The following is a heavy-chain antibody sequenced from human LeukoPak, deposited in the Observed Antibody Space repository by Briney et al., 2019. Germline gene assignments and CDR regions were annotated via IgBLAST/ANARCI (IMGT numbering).Heavy chain of an antibody. CDR1: GFTFSNYE. V-gene: IGHV3-48*03. J-gene: IGHJ4*02. Sequence: GGSLRLSCAASGFTFSNYEMKWVRQAAGKGLEWVSYISSSGSTIYYADSVKGRFTISRDNAKNSLYLQMNKLRAEDTAVYYCARGRAPIDCWGQGTLVTASS. CDR2: ISSSGSTI. CDR3: ARGRAPIDC.